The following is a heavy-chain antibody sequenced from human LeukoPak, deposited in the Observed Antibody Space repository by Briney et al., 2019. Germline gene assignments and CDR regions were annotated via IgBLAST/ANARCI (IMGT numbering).Heavy chain of an antibody. V-gene: IGHV3-21*01. CDR3: ARDLGLEPFY. D-gene: IGHD3/OR15-3a*01. CDR2: ISSSSSYI. CDR1: GFTVSSNY. Sequence: PGGSLRLSCAASGFTVSSNYMSWVRQAPGKGLEWVSSISSSSSYIYYADSVKGRFTISRDNAKNSLYLQMNSLRAEDTAVYYCARDLGLEPFYWGQGTLVTVSS. J-gene: IGHJ4*02.